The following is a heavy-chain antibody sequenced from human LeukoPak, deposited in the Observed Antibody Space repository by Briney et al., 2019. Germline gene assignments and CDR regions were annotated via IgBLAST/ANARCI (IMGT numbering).Heavy chain of an antibody. CDR3: ARTGYSRGGYFDY. V-gene: IGHV3-21*01. D-gene: IGHD6-13*01. Sequence: GGSLRLSCAASGFSFTSCAMNWVRQAPGKGLEWVSSISSSGSYIYYADSVKGRFTISRDNSKNTLYLQMNSLRAEDTAVYYCARTGYSRGGYFDYWGQGTLVTVSS. CDR1: GFSFTSCA. J-gene: IGHJ4*02. CDR2: ISSSGSYI.